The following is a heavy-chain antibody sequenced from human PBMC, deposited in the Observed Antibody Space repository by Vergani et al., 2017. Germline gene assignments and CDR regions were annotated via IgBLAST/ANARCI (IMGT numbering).Heavy chain of an antibody. CDR1: GGSISSGSYY. V-gene: IGHV4-61*01. D-gene: IGHD5-12*01. Sequence: QVQLQESGPGLVKPSQTLSLTCTVSGGSISSGSYYWSWIRQPPGKGLEWIGYIYYSGSTNYNPSLKSRVTISVDTSKNQFSLKLSSVTAADTAVYYCARAVVAKYYYYGMDVWGQGTTVTVSS. CDR3: ARAVVAKYYYYGMDV. J-gene: IGHJ6*02. CDR2: IYYSGST.